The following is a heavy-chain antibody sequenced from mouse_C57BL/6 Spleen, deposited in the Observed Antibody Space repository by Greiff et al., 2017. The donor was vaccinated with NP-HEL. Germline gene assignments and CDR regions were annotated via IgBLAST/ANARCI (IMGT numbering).Heavy chain of an antibody. CDR3: ERHNCGSGSAWFAY. Sequence: EVMLVESGGDLVKPGGSLKLSCAASGFTFSSYGMSWVRQTPDKRLEWVATISSGGGYTYYPDSVKGRSTITGDNAKNTLYLQLSSLKSEDTAVYYCERHNCGSGSAWFAYWGQGTLVTVSA. J-gene: IGHJ3*01. CDR2: ISSGGGYT. D-gene: IGHD1-1*01. CDR1: GFTFSSYG. V-gene: IGHV5-6*01.